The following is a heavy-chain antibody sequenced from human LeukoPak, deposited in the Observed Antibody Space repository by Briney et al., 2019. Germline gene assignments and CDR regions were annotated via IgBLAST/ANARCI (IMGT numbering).Heavy chain of an antibody. Sequence: PGRCLRLSCTASGLTSGDYALSGVRQAPGKGLERVGFIRSKAYGRTTEYAASVKDRFTISRDDSKSFAYLQLNSLKTEDTAVYYCARDSFGSGWYWSDYWGQGALVTVSS. J-gene: IGHJ4*02. CDR3: ARDSFGSGWYWSDY. V-gene: IGHV3-49*04. D-gene: IGHD6-19*01. CDR2: IRSKAYGRTT. CDR1: GLTSGDYA.